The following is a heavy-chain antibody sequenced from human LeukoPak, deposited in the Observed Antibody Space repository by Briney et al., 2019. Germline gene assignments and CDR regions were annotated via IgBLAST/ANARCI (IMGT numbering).Heavy chain of an antibody. Sequence: PGRSLRLSCAASGFTFSSYGMHWVRQAPGKGLEWVAVILYDGSNKYYGDSVKGRFTISRDNSKNTLYLQMNSLRPEDTAVYYCAKRNDYDILTGYYPDVNWGQGTLVTVSS. J-gene: IGHJ1*01. D-gene: IGHD3-9*01. V-gene: IGHV3-30*18. CDR1: GFTFSSYG. CDR3: AKRNDYDILTGYYPDVN. CDR2: ILYDGSNK.